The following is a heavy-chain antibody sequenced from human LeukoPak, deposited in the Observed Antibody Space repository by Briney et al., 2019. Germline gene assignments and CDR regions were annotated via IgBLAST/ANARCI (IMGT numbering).Heavy chain of an antibody. CDR2: ISSSSSYV. CDR3: ASFDSYGYYYYGMDV. V-gene: IGHV3-21*01. J-gene: IGHJ6*02. D-gene: IGHD5-18*01. Sequence: GGSLRLSCAASGFTFSSYSMNWVRQAPGKGLEWVSSISSSSSYVYYADSVKGRFTISRDNAKNSLYLQMNSLRAEDTAVYYCASFDSYGYYYYGMDVWGQGTTVTVSS. CDR1: GFTFSSYS.